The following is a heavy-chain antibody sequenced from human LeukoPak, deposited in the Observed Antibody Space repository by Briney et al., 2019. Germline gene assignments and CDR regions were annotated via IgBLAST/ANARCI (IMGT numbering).Heavy chain of an antibody. CDR1: GGSISTYY. D-gene: IGHD5-12*01. CDR3: ARTGVVATSYFFDY. V-gene: IGHV4-59*01. CDR2: IYYSGSA. Sequence: SETLSLTCTVSGGSISTYYWSWIRQPPGKGLEWIGFIYYSGSANYNPSLRSRVTISVDTSKNQFSLKLTSVTAADTAVYYCARTGVVATSYFFDYWGHGTLVTVSS. J-gene: IGHJ4*01.